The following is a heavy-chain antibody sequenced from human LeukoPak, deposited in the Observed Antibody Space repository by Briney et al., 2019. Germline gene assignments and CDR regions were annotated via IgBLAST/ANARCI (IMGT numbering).Heavy chain of an antibody. D-gene: IGHD4-23*01. CDR3: ARNYGGNSCPDY. V-gene: IGHV3-48*01. J-gene: IGHJ4*02. CDR1: GFSFSSYS. Sequence: GGSLRLSCAASGFSFSSYSMNWVRQAPGKGLEWVSYISSSSSTIFYADSVKGRFTISRDNARNSLYLQMNSLRAEDTAVYYCARNYGGNSCPDYWGQGTLVTVSS. CDR2: ISSSSSTI.